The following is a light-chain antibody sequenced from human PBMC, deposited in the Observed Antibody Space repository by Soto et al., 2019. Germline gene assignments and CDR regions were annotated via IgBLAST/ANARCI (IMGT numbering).Light chain of an antibody. CDR3: QQRHMWPIT. V-gene: IGKV3D-20*02. J-gene: IGKJ5*01. Sequence: EIVLTQSPGTLSLSPGQRATLSCRASESISRDYLAWYQQRLGQAPRLLIYGASSGATGIPDRFSGSGSGTDFTLTISRLEPEDFAVYYCQQRHMWPITFGQGTRLEIK. CDR1: ESISRDY. CDR2: GAS.